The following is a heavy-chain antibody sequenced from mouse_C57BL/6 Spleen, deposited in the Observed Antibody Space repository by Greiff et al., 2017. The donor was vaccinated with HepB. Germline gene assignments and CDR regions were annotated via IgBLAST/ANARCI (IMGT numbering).Heavy chain of an antibody. CDR1: GFTFSSYA. D-gene: IGHD2-12*01. Sequence: EVQGVVSGGGLVKPGGSLKLSCAASGFTFSSYAMSWVRQTPEKRLEWVATISDGGSYTYYPDNVKGRFTISRDNAKNNLYLQMSHLKSEDTAMYYCERDQGDYSVWFAYWGQGTLVTVSA. J-gene: IGHJ3*01. V-gene: IGHV5-4*01. CDR2: ISDGGSYT. CDR3: ERDQGDYSVWFAY.